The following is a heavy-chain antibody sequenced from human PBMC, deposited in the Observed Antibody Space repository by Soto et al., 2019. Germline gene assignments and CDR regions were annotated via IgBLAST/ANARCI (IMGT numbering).Heavy chain of an antibody. CDR1: GFTFSSYA. CDR2: ISGSGGST. D-gene: IGHD3-10*01. J-gene: IGHJ3*02. V-gene: IGHV3-23*01. Sequence: GGSLRLSCAASGFTFSSYAMSWVRQAPGKGLEWVSAISGSGGSTYYADSVKGRFTISRDNSKNTLYLQMNSLRAEDTAVYYCAKDMRDYYGSGRPFDIWGQGTMVTVSS. CDR3: AKDMRDYYGSGRPFDI.